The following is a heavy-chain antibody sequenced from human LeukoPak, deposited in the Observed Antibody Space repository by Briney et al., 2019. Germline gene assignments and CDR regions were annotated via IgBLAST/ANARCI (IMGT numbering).Heavy chain of an antibody. J-gene: IGHJ4*02. V-gene: IGHV3-23*01. CDR1: GFTFSSYA. D-gene: IGHD6-19*01. CDR2: ISGSGGST. Sequence: GGSLRLSCAASGFTFSSYAMSWVRQAPGKGLEWVSAISGSGGSTYYADSVKGRFTISRDNSKNTLYLQMNSLRAEDTAVYYCAKDRAPYSSGWYPLPDYYFDYWGQGTLVTVSS. CDR3: AKDRAPYSSGWYPLPDYYFDY.